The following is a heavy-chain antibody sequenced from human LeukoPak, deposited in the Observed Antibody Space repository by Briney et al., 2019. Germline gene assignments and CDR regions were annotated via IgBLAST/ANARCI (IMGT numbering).Heavy chain of an antibody. Sequence: GGSLRLSCAASGFTFSIYCMRWVRQAPGRGLEWGANIKQDGSEKYYVDSVKGRFTISRDNAKNSLYLQMNSLRAEDTAVYYCARDSSGWYSSYYYYGMDVWGQGTTVTVSS. CDR2: IKQDGSEK. V-gene: IGHV3-7*01. CDR1: GFTFSIYC. D-gene: IGHD6-19*01. CDR3: ARDSSGWYSSYYYYGMDV. J-gene: IGHJ6*02.